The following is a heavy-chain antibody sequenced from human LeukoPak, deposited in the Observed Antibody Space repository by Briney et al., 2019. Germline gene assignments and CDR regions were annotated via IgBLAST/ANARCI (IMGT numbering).Heavy chain of an antibody. V-gene: IGHV4-4*07. CDR3: ARDGSGSYYNEFDP. J-gene: IGHJ5*02. CDR1: GGSISSYY. CDR2: IYTSGST. Sequence: PSETLSLTCTVSGGSISSYYWSWIRQPAGKGLEWIGRIYTSGSTNYNPSLKSRVTMSVDTSKNQFALKLSSVTAADTAVYYCARDGSGSYYNEFDPWGQGTLVAVSS. D-gene: IGHD3-10*01.